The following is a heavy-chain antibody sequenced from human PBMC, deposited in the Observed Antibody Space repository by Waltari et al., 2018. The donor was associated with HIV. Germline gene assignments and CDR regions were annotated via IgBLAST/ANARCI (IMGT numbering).Heavy chain of an antibody. CDR2: LDHSGSV. CDR3: ARGRVTFSVARGLILRAACY. Sequence: QVQLQQWGAGLLKPSEPLSLTCLYGGPFRVYHWNWIRRAPGKELEGTGELDHSGSVSPNPSLNSRFTISVDTSTTHFSLKLTSVTAADSSGYYCARGRVTFSVARGLILRAACYWGPGTAVTVSS. CDR1: GGPFRVYH. J-gene: IGHJ4*02. D-gene: IGHD3-10*01. V-gene: IGHV4-34*02.